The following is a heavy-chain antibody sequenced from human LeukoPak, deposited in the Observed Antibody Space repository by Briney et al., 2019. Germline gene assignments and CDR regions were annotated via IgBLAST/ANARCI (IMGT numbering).Heavy chain of an antibody. CDR1: GYSISSGYY. J-gene: IGHJ6*03. CDR3: ARGAQYCSSTTCLYYYYYMDV. CDR2: IYHSGST. Sequence: SETLSLTCTVSGYSISSGYYWGWIRQPPGKGLEWIGSIYHSGSTYYNPSLKSRVTISVDTPKNQFSLKLSSVTAADTAVYFCARGAQYCSSTTCLYYYYYMDVWGKGTTVTISS. D-gene: IGHD2-2*01. V-gene: IGHV4-38-2*02.